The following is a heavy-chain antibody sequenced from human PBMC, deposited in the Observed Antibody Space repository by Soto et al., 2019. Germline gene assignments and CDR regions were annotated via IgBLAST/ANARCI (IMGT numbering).Heavy chain of an antibody. Sequence: QVQLVQSGAEVKKPGASVKVSCKASGYTFTSYYMHWVRQAPGQGLEWMGIINPSGGSTSYAQKFQGRVTMTRDTSTSTVYMELSSLRSEDMAVYYCARDAAVVVVAATPSAFDIWGQGTMVTVSS. V-gene: IGHV1-46*01. CDR3: ARDAAVVVVAATPSAFDI. CDR2: INPSGGST. J-gene: IGHJ3*02. CDR1: GYTFTSYY. D-gene: IGHD2-15*01.